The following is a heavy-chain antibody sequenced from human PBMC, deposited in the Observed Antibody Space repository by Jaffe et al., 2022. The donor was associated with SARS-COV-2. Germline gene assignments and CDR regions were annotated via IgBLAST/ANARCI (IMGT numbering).Heavy chain of an antibody. D-gene: IGHD3-22*01. J-gene: IGHJ4*02. Sequence: EVQLVESGGVVVQPGGSLRLSCAASGFTFDDHAMYWVRQAPGKGLEWVSLISWDGGSTDYVDSVKGRFTISRDNSKNSLYLQMNSLRAEDTAFYYCAKAGSSGYYDYWGQGTLVTVSS. CDR2: ISWDGGST. CDR1: GFTFDDHA. CDR3: AKAGSSGYYDY. V-gene: IGHV3-43D*03.